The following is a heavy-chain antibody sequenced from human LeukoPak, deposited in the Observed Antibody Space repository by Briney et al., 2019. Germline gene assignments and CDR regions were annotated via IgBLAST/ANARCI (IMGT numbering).Heavy chain of an antibody. CDR2: GPARNKPNSCST. V-gene: IGHV3-72*01. Sequence: GGSLRLSCEGSGFTFSDHHMDWVRQAPGMGLEWVGRGPARNKPNSCSTQYAASVRDRFTISRDDSRNSLSLQMISLRTEDTAMYYCARVITTNGGWYTLDLWGQGVLVIVSP. D-gene: IGHD6-19*01. CDR1: GFTFSDHH. J-gene: IGHJ5*02. CDR3: ARVITTNGGWYTLDL.